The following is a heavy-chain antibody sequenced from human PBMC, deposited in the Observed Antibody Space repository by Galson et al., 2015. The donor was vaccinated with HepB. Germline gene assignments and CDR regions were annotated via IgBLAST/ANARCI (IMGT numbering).Heavy chain of an antibody. CDR1: GYTFNTYA. J-gene: IGHJ4*02. Sequence: SVKVSCKASGYTFNTYAMNWVRQAPGQGLGRMGWINTNTGNPTYAQGFTGRFVFSLDTSVSTAYLQINSLKAEDTAVYYCARVFRVYGGSSGGSGYWGQGTLVTVSS. CDR3: ARVFRVYGGSSGGSGY. D-gene: IGHD4-23*01. CDR2: INTNTGNP. V-gene: IGHV7-4-1*02.